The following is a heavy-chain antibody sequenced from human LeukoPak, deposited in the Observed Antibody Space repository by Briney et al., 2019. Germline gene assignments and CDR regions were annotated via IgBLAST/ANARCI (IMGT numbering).Heavy chain of an antibody. CDR2: ISSSSSYI. CDR1: GFTFSSYS. V-gene: IGHV3-21*01. CDR3: ARVRLGELSFYFDY. D-gene: IGHD3-16*02. J-gene: IGHJ4*02. Sequence: GGSLRLSCAASGFTFSSYSMNWVRQAPGKGLEWVSSISSSSSYIYYADSMKGRFTISRDNAKKSLYLQMNSLRAEDTAVYYCARVRLGELSFYFDYWGQGTLVTVSS.